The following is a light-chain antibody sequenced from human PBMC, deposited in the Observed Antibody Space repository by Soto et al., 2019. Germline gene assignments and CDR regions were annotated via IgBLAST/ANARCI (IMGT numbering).Light chain of an antibody. J-gene: IGKJ5*01. CDR1: RGISSY. CDR2: SAS. Sequence: SPCTQSPTSPSSSVGDRVTITCQASRGISSYLAWYQQKPGKAPKLLVYSASTLQSGVPSRFSGSGSGPDFTLTISSLQPEDSAPYFSQQLNSYPQTFGQGTRLEIK. CDR3: QQLNSYPQT. V-gene: IGKV1-9*01.